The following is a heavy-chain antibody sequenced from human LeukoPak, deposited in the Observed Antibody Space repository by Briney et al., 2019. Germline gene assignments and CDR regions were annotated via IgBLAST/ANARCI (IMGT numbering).Heavy chain of an antibody. V-gene: IGHV3-30*03. Sequence: GGSLRLSCAASGFTSSSYGMHWVRQAPGKGLEWVAVISYDGSNKYYADSVKGRFTISRDNSKNTLYLQMNSLRAEDTAVYYCAGLNDFWSGYYFYWGQGTLVTVSS. CDR2: ISYDGSNK. D-gene: IGHD3-3*01. J-gene: IGHJ4*02. CDR3: AGLNDFWSGYYFY. CDR1: GFTSSSYG.